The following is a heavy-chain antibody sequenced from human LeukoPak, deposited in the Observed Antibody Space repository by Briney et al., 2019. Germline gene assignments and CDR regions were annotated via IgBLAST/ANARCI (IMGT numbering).Heavy chain of an antibody. D-gene: IGHD3-10*01. CDR2: IIPILGIA. CDR1: GGTFSSYA. CDR3: ARDVLLWFGELPKHNWFDP. V-gene: IGHV1-69*04. Sequence: SVKVSCKASGGTFSSYAISWVRQAPGQGLEWMGRIIPILGIANYAQKFQGRVTITADKSTSTAYMELSSLGSEDTAVYYCARDVLLWFGELPKHNWFDPWGQGTLVTVSS. J-gene: IGHJ5*02.